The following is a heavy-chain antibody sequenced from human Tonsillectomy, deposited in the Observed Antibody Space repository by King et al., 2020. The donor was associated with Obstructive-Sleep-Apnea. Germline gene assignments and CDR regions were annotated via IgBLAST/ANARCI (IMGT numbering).Heavy chain of an antibody. J-gene: IGHJ6*02. V-gene: IGHV1-69*12. CDR1: GGTFSNYA. D-gene: IGHD2-2*01. Sequence: QLVQSGAEVKKPGSSVKVSCKASGGTFSNYAILWVRQAPGQGLEWMGGIIPMFGTATYEQKFRGRVTITADESTSTAYMELSSLRSEDTAVYYCARGGRSTRVSYYYYGMDVWGQGTTVTVSS. CDR2: IIPMFGTA. CDR3: ARGGRSTRVSYYYYGMDV.